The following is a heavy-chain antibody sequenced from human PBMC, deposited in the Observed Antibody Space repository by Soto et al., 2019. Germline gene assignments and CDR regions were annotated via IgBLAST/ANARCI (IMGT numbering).Heavy chain of an antibody. CDR1: GVTFSNSA. CDR2: NSGGSGDT. V-gene: IGHV3-23*01. J-gene: IGHJ4*02. D-gene: IGHD2-2*01. CDR3: ARGASTFEY. Sequence: EVQLLESGGGVAQPGGFLRLSCGASGVTFSNSAMSWVRQATGKGLEWVSTNSGGSGDTSYADPVKGRFVVSRDGSRPTLYLEMNSLRAGDTALYSCARGASTFEYWGQGRPVIVSS.